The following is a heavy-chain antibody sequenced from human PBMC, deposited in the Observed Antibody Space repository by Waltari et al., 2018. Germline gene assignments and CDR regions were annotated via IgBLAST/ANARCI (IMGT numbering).Heavy chain of an antibody. CDR1: RFTFSSHA. D-gene: IGHD4-17*01. CDR2: IYTGDRNS. Sequence: EVQLLESGGGLVQPGGSLRISCVASRFTFSSHAMHWVRQAPGKGLEWVSVIYTGDRNSQYADSVKGRFTISRDNSKNTLYLQMNSLRAEDTAVYYCANEGGVYGENYYYSYMDVWGKGTTVTVAS. J-gene: IGHJ6*03. V-gene: IGHV3-23*03. CDR3: ANEGGVYGENYYYSYMDV.